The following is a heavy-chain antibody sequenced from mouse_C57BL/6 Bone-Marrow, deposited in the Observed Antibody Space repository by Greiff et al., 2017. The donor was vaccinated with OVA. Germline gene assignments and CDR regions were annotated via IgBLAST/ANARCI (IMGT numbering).Heavy chain of an antibody. CDR3: ARSHYYYASRDYAMDY. J-gene: IGHJ4*01. V-gene: IGHV1-63*01. CDR2: IYPGGGYT. CDR1: GYTFTNYW. D-gene: IGHD1-1*01. Sequence: QVQLQQSGAELVRPGTSVKMSCKASGYTFTNYWIGWAKQRPGHGLEWIGDIYPGGGYTNYNEKFKGKATLTADKSSSTAYMQFSSLTSEDSAIYYCARSHYYYASRDYAMDYWGQGTSVTVSS.